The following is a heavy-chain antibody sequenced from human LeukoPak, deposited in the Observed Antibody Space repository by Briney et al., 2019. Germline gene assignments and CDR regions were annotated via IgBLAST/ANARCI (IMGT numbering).Heavy chain of an antibody. D-gene: IGHD2-2*01. Sequence: ASVKVSCKASGYTLTDYYMHWVRQAPGQGLEWMGRINPNSGGTNYAQKFQGRVTMTRDTSISTVYMELSRLTSDDTAVYYCARDPWGGDIVVVPAAIHDPWGQGTLVTVSS. CDR3: ARDPWGGDIVVVPAAIHDP. CDR1: GYTLTDYY. V-gene: IGHV1-2*06. J-gene: IGHJ5*02. CDR2: INPNSGGT.